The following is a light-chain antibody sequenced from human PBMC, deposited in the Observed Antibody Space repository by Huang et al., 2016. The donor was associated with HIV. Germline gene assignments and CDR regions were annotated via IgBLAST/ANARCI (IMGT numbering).Light chain of an antibody. CDR3: QQRSNWPPIT. CDR1: QSVSSY. V-gene: IGKV3-11*01. J-gene: IGKJ3*01. CDR2: DAS. Sequence: EIVLTQSPATLSLSPGERATLSCRASQSVSSYLAWYQQKVGQAPRLLIYDASNRATGIPARFSGSGSGTDFTLTISSLEPEDCAVYYCQQRSNWPPITFGPGTKVDIK.